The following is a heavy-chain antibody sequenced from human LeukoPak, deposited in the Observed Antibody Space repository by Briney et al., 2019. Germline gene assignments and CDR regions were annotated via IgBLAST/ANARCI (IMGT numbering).Heavy chain of an antibody. Sequence: GESLKISCKGSGYNFTSYWISWVRQMPGKGLEWMGIIYPGDSDTRYSPSFQGQVTISADKSVSTAYLQWSSLKASDTAIFYCARAVGRRVMVSDKPFDYRGQGTLVTVSS. CDR1: GYNFTSYW. J-gene: IGHJ4*02. CDR2: IYPGDSDT. V-gene: IGHV5-51*01. CDR3: ARAVGRRVMVSDKPFDY. D-gene: IGHD3-16*02.